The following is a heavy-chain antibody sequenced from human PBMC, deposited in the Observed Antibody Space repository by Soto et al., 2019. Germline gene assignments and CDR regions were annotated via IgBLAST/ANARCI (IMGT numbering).Heavy chain of an antibody. CDR2: MFHSGST. V-gene: IGHV4-38-2*01. Sequence: TSETLPLTSAVSGYSRSSGFYWGWIRQPPGKGLEWIGIMFHSGSTYYNPSLQSRVTISVDTSKNQVTLKLTSVTVADTAVYFCANQRSREGYNFIEYWGQGIRVTVSS. D-gene: IGHD5-12*01. CDR1: GYSRSSGFY. J-gene: IGHJ4*02. CDR3: ANQRSREGYNFIEY.